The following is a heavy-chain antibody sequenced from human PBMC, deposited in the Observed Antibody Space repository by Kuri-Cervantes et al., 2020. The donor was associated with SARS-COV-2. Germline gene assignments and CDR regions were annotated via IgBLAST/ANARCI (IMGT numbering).Heavy chain of an antibody. CDR2: IFYSGST. Sequence: SETLSLTCTVSGGSISSYYWSWIRRPPGEGLEWIGYIFYSGSTNYNPSLKSRVTISVDTSKNQFSLKLSSVTAADTAVYYCARGRILRSNYGMDVWGQGTTVTVSS. CDR1: GGSISSYY. V-gene: IGHV4-59*01. D-gene: IGHD2-15*01. J-gene: IGHJ6*02. CDR3: ARGRILRSNYGMDV.